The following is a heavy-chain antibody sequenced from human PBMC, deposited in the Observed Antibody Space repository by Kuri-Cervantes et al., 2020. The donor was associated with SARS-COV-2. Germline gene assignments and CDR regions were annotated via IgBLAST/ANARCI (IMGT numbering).Heavy chain of an antibody. V-gene: IGHV3-21*01. Sequence: GVSLWLYSAASRCTINTYSMDWVRQGPGKALQWVSSISGSGSYMYYADSVKGRFTISRDNSKNTLYLQMNSLRAEDTAVYYCARRYYDFWSGYSNAFDIWCQGTMVTVSS. CDR1: RCTINTYS. J-gene: IGHJ3*02. D-gene: IGHD3-3*01. CDR3: ARRYYDFWSGYSNAFDI. CDR2: ISGSGSYM.